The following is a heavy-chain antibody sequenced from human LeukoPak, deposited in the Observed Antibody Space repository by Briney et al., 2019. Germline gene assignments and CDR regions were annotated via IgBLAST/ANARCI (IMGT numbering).Heavy chain of an antibody. CDR1: GFTFTTYG. D-gene: IGHD6-13*01. V-gene: IGHV3-33*01. J-gene: IGHJ4*02. CDR3: ARDRLSSSQNNYFDY. CDR2: IWYDGSSE. Sequence: GGSLRLSCAASGFTFTTYGMHWVRQAPGKGLEWVALIWYDGSSEYYAESVKGRFTISRDNSKDTVYLQMNSLRAEDTAVYYCARDRLSSSQNNYFDYWGQGILVTVSS.